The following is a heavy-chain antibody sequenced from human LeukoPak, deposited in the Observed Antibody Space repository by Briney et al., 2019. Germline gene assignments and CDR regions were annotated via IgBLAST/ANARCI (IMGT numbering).Heavy chain of an antibody. V-gene: IGHV3-30*18. J-gene: IGHJ4*02. CDR1: GFIFSSYG. D-gene: IGHD3-10*01. Sequence: GGSLRLSCAASGFIFSSYGMHWVRQAPGKGLEWVAVISYDGSNKYYADSVKGRFTISRDNSKNTLYLQMNSLRAEDTAVYYCAKAVYRITMVRGVIDYWGQGTLVTVSS. CDR2: ISYDGSNK. CDR3: AKAVYRITMVRGVIDY.